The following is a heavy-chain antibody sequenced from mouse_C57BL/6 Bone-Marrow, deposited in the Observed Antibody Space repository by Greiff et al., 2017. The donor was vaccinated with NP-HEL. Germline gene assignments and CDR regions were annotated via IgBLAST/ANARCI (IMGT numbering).Heavy chain of an antibody. V-gene: IGHV1-87*01. CDR2: GPFLSWLG. CDR1: YTFSRRVH. D-gene: IGHD2-14*01. Sequence: QVQLKQSGPELARPWASVKISCQAFYTFSRRVHFAIRDTNYWMPWVHPMPGPFLSWLGAIYPGNGVTSYNQKFKGKATLTADKSSSTAYMQLSSLTSEDSAVYYCAYVSAAMDYWGQGTSVTVSS. CDR3: SEDSAVYYCAYVSAAMDY. J-gene: IGHJ4*01.